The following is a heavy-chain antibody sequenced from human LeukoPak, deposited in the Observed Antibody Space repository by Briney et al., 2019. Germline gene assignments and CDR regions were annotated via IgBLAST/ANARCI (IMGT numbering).Heavy chain of an antibody. CDR2: VSAGGTNT. J-gene: IGHJ4*02. D-gene: IGHD2-15*01. CDR3: ARINCSGGTCYDYFDD. Sequence: GGSLRLSCVGSPVTFGTSAMSWVRQAPGKGLEWFSAVSAGGTNTYYADSVEGRFTISRDNSKDTLYLHMDSLRVEDTAQYFCARINCSGGTCYDYFDDWGQGTLVTVSS. V-gene: IGHV3-23*01. CDR1: PVTFGTSA.